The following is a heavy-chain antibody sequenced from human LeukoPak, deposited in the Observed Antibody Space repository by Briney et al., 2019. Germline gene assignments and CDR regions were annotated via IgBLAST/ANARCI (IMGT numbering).Heavy chain of an antibody. Sequence: GGSLRLSCAASGFTISSNYMSWVRQAPGKGLEWVSVIYSGGSTYYADSVKGRFTISRDNSKNTLYLQMNSLRAEDTAVYYYARDHVFGAVISDYWGQGTLVTVSS. J-gene: IGHJ4*02. CDR2: IYSGGST. CDR1: GFTISSNY. V-gene: IGHV3-66*02. CDR3: ARDHVFGAVISDY. D-gene: IGHD3-3*01.